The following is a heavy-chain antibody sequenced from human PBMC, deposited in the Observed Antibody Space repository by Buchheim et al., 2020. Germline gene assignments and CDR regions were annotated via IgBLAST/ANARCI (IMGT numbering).Heavy chain of an antibody. Sequence: EVQLLESGGGLVLPGGSLRLSCAASGFTFSSYAMAWVRQAPGKGLEWVSAISGSGGRTYYADSVKGRFTISRDSSKNTLYLQMNSLRAEDTAVYYCAKDFVPVTYSSDSGGYQRGYFDYWGQGTL. CDR3: AKDFVPVTYSSDSGGYQRGYFDY. CDR2: ISGSGGRT. J-gene: IGHJ4*02. D-gene: IGHD3-22*01. V-gene: IGHV3-23*01. CDR1: GFTFSSYA.